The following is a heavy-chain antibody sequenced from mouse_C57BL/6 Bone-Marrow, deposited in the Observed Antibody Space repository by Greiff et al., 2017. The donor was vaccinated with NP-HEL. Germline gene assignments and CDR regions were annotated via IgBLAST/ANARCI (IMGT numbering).Heavy chain of an antibody. D-gene: IGHD2-4*01. V-gene: IGHV1-64*01. CDR2: IHPNSGST. CDR1: GYTFTSYW. Sequence: VKLQESGAELVKPGASVKLSCKASGYTFTSYWMHWVKQRPGQGLEWIGMIHPNSGSTNYNEKFKSKATLTVDKSSSTAYMQLSSLTSEDSAVYYCAREDDYDGFAYWGQGTLVTVSA. J-gene: IGHJ3*01. CDR3: AREDDYDGFAY.